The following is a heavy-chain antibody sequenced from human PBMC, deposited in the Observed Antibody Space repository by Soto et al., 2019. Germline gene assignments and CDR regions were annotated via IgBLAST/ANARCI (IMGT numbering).Heavy chain of an antibody. V-gene: IGHV3-23*01. CDR2: ISDSADSA. J-gene: IGHJ3*01. CDR3: AGPDGGKIGDAFDL. Sequence: EVQLLESGGGLVQPGGSLRLSCAASGFTFRIYAMSWVRQVPGKGLEWVETISDSADSAYYADSVKGRFTISRDNSKNTRYLQMSSLRAEDTAVYYCAGPDGGKIGDAFDLGGQGTTVTVSS. D-gene: IGHD2-15*01. CDR1: GFTFRIYA.